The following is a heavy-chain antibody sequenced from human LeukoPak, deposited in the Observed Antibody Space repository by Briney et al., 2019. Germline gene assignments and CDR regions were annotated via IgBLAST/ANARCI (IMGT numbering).Heavy chain of an antibody. CDR2: ISSSSSYI. V-gene: IGHV3-21*01. Sequence: GGSLRLSCAASGFTFSSYSMNWVRQAPGKGLEWVSSISSSSSYIYYADSVKGRFTISRDNAKNSLYLQMNSLRAEDTAVYYCARPLVYYDILTGAFDPWGQGTLVTVSS. D-gene: IGHD3-9*01. CDR3: ARPLVYYDILTGAFDP. CDR1: GFTFSSYS. J-gene: IGHJ5*02.